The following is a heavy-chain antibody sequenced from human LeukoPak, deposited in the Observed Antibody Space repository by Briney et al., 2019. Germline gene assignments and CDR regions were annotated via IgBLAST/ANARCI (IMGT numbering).Heavy chain of an antibody. V-gene: IGHV5-51*01. J-gene: IGHJ4*02. CDR2: IYPGDSDT. CDR1: GYTFTNYW. Sequence: GESLKISCKASGYTFTNYWIGWVRQMSGKGLEWMGIIYPGDSDTRYSPSSQGQVTISADKSISTAYLQWSSLKAPDTAMYYCARLRGSGYDLPLDCWGQGTLVTVSS. D-gene: IGHD5-12*01. CDR3: ARLRGSGYDLPLDC.